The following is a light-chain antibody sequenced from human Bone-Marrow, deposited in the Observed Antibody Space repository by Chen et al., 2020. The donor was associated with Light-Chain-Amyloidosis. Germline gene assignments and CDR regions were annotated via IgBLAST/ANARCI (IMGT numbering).Light chain of an antibody. CDR1: QSISSY. J-gene: IGKJ4*01. CDR3: QQSYSSPLT. CDR2: ATS. Sequence: DIQMTPSSSSLAASAGDRVTITCRASQSISSYLNWYQLKSGSAPKPLIYATSSLQSGVPPRFSGSGSGTDFTLTISSLQPEDFATYYCQQSYSSPLTFGGGTKVEI. V-gene: IGKV1-39*01.